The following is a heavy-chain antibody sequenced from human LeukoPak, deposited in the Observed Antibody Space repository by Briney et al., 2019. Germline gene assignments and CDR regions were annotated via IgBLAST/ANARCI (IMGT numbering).Heavy chain of an antibody. CDR2: ISWNSGSI. CDR1: GFTFDDYA. CDR3: AKGRSFEYFDY. D-gene: IGHD6-13*01. V-gene: IGHV3-9*01. J-gene: IGHJ4*02. Sequence: GRSLRLSCAASGFTFDDYAMHWVRHAPGKGLEWVSGISWNSGSIGYADSVKGRFTISRDNAKNSLYLQMNSLRAEDTALHYCAKGRSFEYFDYWGQGTLVTVSS.